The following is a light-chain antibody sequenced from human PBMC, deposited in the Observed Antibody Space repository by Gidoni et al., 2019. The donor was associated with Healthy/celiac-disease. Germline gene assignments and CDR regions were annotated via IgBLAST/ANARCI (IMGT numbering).Light chain of an antibody. V-gene: IGKV1-39*01. Sequence: DIQMTQSPSSLSASVGDRATITCRASQSISSYLNWYQQNTGKAPKLLIYAASSLQSGVPSRFSGSGSGTDFTLTISSLQPEDFATYYCQQSYSTLITFGQGTRLEIK. CDR3: QQSYSTLIT. J-gene: IGKJ5*01. CDR1: QSISSY. CDR2: AAS.